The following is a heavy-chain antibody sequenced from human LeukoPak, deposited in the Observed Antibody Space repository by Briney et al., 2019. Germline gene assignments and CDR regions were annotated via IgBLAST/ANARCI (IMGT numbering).Heavy chain of an antibody. CDR3: VRDLDF. CDR2: LKPDGRDK. CDR1: GFTFSSYW. Sequence: PGGSLRLSCAASGFTFSSYWMDWVRQAPGKGLEWVANLKPDGRDKYYTDSVKGRFTISRDNAKGSLYLQMNSLSAEDTAVYYCVRDLDFWGQGTLVTVSS. V-gene: IGHV3-7*05. J-gene: IGHJ4*02.